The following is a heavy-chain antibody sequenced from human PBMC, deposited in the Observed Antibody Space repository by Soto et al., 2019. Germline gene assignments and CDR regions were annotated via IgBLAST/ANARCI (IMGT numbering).Heavy chain of an antibody. J-gene: IGHJ5*02. D-gene: IGHD3-10*01. CDR3: ARGYFDSGHGYDL. Sequence: GESLKISCKGPGHLFNDHWIGWVRQTPGKGLEWMGLIFTRDSETKTSPSFQGHVSFSVDNSINTVYLQWTSLKTTDTGIYFCARGYFDSGHGYDLWGQGTLVTVSS. CDR2: IFTRDSET. V-gene: IGHV5-51*01. CDR1: GHLFNDHW.